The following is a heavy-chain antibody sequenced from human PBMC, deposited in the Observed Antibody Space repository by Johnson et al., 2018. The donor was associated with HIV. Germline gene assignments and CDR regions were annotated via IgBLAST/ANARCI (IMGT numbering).Heavy chain of an antibody. Sequence: VQLVESGGGLVQPGGSPGLSCAASGFTFSTYAMTWVRQAPGKGLEWVSVISGIGGDTYYADSVKGRFTISRDTSKNTLYLQINSLRTEDTARYYCATHLSDYDDTLTDDAFDVWGQGTVVTVSS. J-gene: IGHJ3*01. D-gene: IGHD4-17*01. V-gene: IGHV3-23*04. CDR1: GFTFSTYA. CDR2: ISGIGGDT. CDR3: ATHLSDYDDTLTDDAFDV.